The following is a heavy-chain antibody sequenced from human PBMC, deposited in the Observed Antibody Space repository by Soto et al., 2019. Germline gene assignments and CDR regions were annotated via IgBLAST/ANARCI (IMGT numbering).Heavy chain of an antibody. J-gene: IGHJ4*02. CDR1: GYTLTELS. CDR2: FDPEDGET. Sequence: ASVKVSCKVSGYTLTELSMHWVRQAPGKGLEWMGGFDPEDGETIYAQKFQGRVTMTEDTSTDTAYMELSSLRSEDTAVYYCATGQSAYAPDLPFDYWGQGTLVTVSS. V-gene: IGHV1-24*01. D-gene: IGHD4-17*01. CDR3: ATGQSAYAPDLPFDY.